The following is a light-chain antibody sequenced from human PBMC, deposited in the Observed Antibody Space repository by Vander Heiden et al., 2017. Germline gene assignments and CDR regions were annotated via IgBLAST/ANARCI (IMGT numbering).Light chain of an antibody. CDR2: GNS. J-gene: IGLJ3*02. Sequence: QSVLTHPPSVSGAPGQLVTISCTGSSSNIGAGYDVHWYQQLPGTAPKLIIYGNSNRPSGVPDRFSGSKSGTSASLAITGLQAEDEADYYCQSYDSSRSGVFGGGTKLTVL. V-gene: IGLV1-40*01. CDR1: SSNIGAGYD. CDR3: QSYDSSRSGV.